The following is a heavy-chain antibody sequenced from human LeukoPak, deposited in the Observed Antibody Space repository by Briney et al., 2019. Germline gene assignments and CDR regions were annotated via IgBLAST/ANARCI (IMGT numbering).Heavy chain of an antibody. J-gene: IGHJ4*02. CDR2: MNPNSGNT. D-gene: IGHD3-22*01. CDR3: ARVYRNYYDSSGYGDY. V-gene: IGHV1-8*03. CDR1: GYTFTSYD. Sequence: ASVKVSCKASGYTFTSYDINWVRQATGQGLEWMGWMNPNSGNTGYAQKFQGRVTITRNTSISTAYMELSSLRSEDTAVYYCARVYRNYYDSSGYGDYWGQGTLVTVSS.